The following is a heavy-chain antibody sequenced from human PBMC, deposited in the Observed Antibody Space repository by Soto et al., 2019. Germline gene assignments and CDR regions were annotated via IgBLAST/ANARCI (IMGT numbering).Heavy chain of an antibody. CDR1: GFTFSSYA. V-gene: IGHV3-23*01. D-gene: IGHD6-19*01. Sequence: EVQLLESGGGLVQPGGSLRLSCAASGFTFSSYAMSWVRQAPGKGLEWVSAISGSGGSTYYADSVKGRFTISRDNSKNTLYLQMNRRRAEDTAVYYCAKGSSGWYERFDYWGQGTLVTVSS. CDR2: ISGSGGST. CDR3: AKGSSGWYERFDY. J-gene: IGHJ4*02.